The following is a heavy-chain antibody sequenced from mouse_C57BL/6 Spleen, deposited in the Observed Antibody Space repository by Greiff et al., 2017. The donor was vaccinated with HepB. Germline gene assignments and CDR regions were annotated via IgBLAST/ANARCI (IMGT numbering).Heavy chain of an antibody. D-gene: IGHD1-1*01. Sequence: QVQLQQPGAELVKPGASVKLSCKASGYTFTSYWMHWVKQRPGRGLEWIGRIDPNSGGTKYNEKFKSKATLTVDKPSSTAYMQLSSLTSEDSAVYYGARAGWEFDYYDSSLDYWGQGTTLTVSS. V-gene: IGHV1-72*01. CDR2: IDPNSGGT. CDR3: ARAGWEFDYYDSSLDY. J-gene: IGHJ2*01. CDR1: GYTFTSYW.